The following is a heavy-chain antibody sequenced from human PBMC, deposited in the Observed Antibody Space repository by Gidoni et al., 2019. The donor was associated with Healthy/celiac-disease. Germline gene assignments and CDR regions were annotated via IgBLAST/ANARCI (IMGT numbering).Heavy chain of an antibody. J-gene: IGHJ4*02. CDR1: GGSISSSSYY. CDR3: ASELDSSGYYPPWFDY. CDR2: IYYSGST. D-gene: IGHD3-22*01. Sequence: QLQLQESGPGLVKPSETLSLTCTVSGGSISSSSYYWGWIRQPPGKGLEWIGSIYYSGSTYYNPSLKSRVTISVDTSKNQFSLKLSSVTAADTAVYYCASELDSSGYYPPWFDYWGQGTLVTVSS. V-gene: IGHV4-39*01.